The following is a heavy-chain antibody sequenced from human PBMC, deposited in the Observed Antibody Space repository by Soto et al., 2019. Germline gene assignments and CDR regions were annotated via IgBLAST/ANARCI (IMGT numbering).Heavy chain of an antibody. CDR1: GYTFTRYT. J-gene: IGHJ5*02. D-gene: IGHD6-13*01. V-gene: IGHV1-3*01. CDR3: ARGTIAAADYSFDP. CDR2: INPDNGNT. Sequence: GASVKVSCKASGYTFTRYTMNWVRQAPGQRLEWMGWINPDNGNTKSSQKFQDRVIITRDTSASTAYMDLSSLRSEDTAVYYCARGTIAAADYSFDPWGQGTLVTVSS.